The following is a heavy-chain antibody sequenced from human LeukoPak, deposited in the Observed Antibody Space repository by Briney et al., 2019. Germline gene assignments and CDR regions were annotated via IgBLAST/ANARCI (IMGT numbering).Heavy chain of an antibody. CDR1: GFTFTDYS. CDR3: ARRGDGGRSFDY. Sequence: AGGSLRLSCAASGFTFTDYSMSWVRQTPGKGLEWVSSVSSDGESTLHADSVKGRFTISRDNSKNTLFLQMNSLRAEDTAVYYCARRGDGGRSFDYWGQGTLVTVSS. V-gene: IGHV3-23*01. D-gene: IGHD4-23*01. J-gene: IGHJ4*02. CDR2: VSSDGEST.